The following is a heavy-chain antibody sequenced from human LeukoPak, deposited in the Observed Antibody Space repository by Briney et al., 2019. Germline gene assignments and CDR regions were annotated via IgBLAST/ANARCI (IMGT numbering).Heavy chain of an antibody. J-gene: IGHJ4*02. Sequence: PSETLSLTFPVSGYSISSGYYWGWIRQPPGKGLEWIASIYHGGSTYYSPSLKSRVTISVDTSKNQFSLKLNSVAAADTAVYYCARDRSRDYDYWGQGALVTVSS. CDR3: ARDRSRDYDY. D-gene: IGHD2-15*01. CDR1: GYSISSGYY. V-gene: IGHV4-38-2*02. CDR2: IYHGGST.